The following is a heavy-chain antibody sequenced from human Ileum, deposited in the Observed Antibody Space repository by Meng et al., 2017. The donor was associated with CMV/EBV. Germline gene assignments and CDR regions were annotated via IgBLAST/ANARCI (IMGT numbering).Heavy chain of an antibody. V-gene: IGHV1-69*02. D-gene: IGHD2-2*01. CDR3: AGPQCSSTACYRYYFAS. J-gene: IGHJ4*02. Sequence: SAKVSCKASGGTFNRDTISWVRQVPGQGPEWMGRIIPIGGITNYAQNFQGRVTITADKSTSTAYMELSGLRYEDTAMYYCAGPQCSSTACYRYYFASWGQGTLVTVSS. CDR2: IIPIGGIT. CDR1: GGTFNRDT.